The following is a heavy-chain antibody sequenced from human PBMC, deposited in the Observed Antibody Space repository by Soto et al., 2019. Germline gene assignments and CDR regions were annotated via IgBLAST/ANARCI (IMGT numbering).Heavy chain of an antibody. CDR3: AREQHLGLNFDY. CDR1: GGSISSGGYY. J-gene: IGHJ4*02. V-gene: IGHV4-31*03. D-gene: IGHD6-13*01. CDR2: IYYSGST. Sequence: SETLSLTCTVSGGSISSGGYYWSWIRQHPGKGLEWIGYIYYSGSTYYNPSLKSRVTISVDTSKNQFSLKLSSVTAADTAVYYCAREQHLGLNFDYWGQGTLVTVSS.